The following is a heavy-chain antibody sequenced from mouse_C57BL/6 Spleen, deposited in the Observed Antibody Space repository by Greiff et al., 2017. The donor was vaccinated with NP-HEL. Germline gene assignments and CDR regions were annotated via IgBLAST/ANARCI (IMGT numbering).Heavy chain of an antibody. J-gene: IGHJ3*01. Sequence: EVNVVESGGGLVQPGASLRLSCAASGFTFTDYYMSWVRQPPGKAPEWLALIRNKANGYTTEYTASVKGRFTISRDNSQNILYLQMNTLRAEDSATYYCVKAGTYYSNYEAGFAYWGQGTLVTVSA. CDR1: GFTFTDYY. V-gene: IGHV7-4*01. CDR2: IRNKANGYTT. CDR3: VKAGTYYSNYEAGFAY. D-gene: IGHD2-5*01.